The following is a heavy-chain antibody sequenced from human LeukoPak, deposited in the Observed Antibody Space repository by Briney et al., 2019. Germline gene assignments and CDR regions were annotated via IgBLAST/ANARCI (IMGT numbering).Heavy chain of an antibody. CDR1: GFTFDDYA. D-gene: IGHD3-22*01. J-gene: IGHJ4*02. V-gene: IGHV3-43*02. CDR2: ISGDGATT. Sequence: QPGGSLRLSCAASGFTFDDYAMSWVRQAPGKGLEWVSLISGDGATTYYADSVKGRFTISRDNSKNSLYLQMNSLRTEDTALYYCAKPLNYYDPIDYWGQGTLVTVSS. CDR3: AKPLNYYDPIDY.